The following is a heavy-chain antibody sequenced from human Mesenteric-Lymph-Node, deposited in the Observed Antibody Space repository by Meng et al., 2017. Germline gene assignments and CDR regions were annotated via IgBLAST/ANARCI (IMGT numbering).Heavy chain of an antibody. Sequence: SVKVSCKASGGTFSSYAISWVRQAPGQGLEWMGGIIPIFSTANYAQKFQGRVTITADKSTSTAYMELSSLRSEDTAVYYCARAAGELLIEPFDYWGQGTLVTVPQ. CDR1: GGTFSSYA. J-gene: IGHJ4*02. V-gene: IGHV1-69*06. D-gene: IGHD1-26*01. CDR3: ARAAGELLIEPFDY. CDR2: IIPIFSTA.